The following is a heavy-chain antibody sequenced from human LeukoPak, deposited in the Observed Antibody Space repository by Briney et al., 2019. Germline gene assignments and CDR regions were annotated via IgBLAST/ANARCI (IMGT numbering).Heavy chain of an antibody. Sequence: PGGSLRLSYTASGFTFGDYAMSWVRQAPGKGLEWVGFIRGKAYGGATEYAASVKGRFTISRDDSKSITYLQMHSLKIEDTAVYYCTRVTLDYWGQGTRVTVSS. CDR2: IRGKAYGGAT. V-gene: IGHV3-49*04. J-gene: IGHJ4*02. CDR3: TRVTLDY. CDR1: GFTFGDYA.